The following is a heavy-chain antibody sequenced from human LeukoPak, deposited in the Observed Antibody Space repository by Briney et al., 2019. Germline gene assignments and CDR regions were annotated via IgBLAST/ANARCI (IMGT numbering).Heavy chain of an antibody. V-gene: IGHV4-59*01. Sequence: SETLSLTCTVSGGSISSYYWSWIRQPPGKGLEWIGYIYYSGSTNYNPSLKSRVTISVDTSKNQFSLKLSSVTAADTAVYYCARDSSGWYGNYYYYYMDVWGKGTTVTVSS. J-gene: IGHJ6*03. CDR3: ARDSSGWYGNYYYYYMDV. CDR1: GGSISSYY. CDR2: IYYSGST. D-gene: IGHD6-19*01.